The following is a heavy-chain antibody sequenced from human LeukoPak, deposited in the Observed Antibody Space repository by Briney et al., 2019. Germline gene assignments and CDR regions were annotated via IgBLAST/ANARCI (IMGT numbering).Heavy chain of an antibody. Sequence: TGGSLRLSCAASGFTFSNYWVHWVRHAPGKGLVWVSRINRDGSTTKYADSVKGRFTVSRDNAKNTLNLQMNSLRAEDTAVYYCARGKKSGESSEIDYWGQGTLVTVSS. V-gene: IGHV3-74*03. CDR3: ARGKKSGESSEIDY. CDR1: GFTFSNYW. D-gene: IGHD3-10*01. CDR2: INRDGSTT. J-gene: IGHJ4*02.